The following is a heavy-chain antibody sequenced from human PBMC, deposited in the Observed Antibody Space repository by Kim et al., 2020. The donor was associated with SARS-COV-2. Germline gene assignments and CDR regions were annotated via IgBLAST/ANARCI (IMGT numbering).Heavy chain of an antibody. J-gene: IGHJ5*01. CDR1: GFTFSTSW. V-gene: IGHV3-7*01. CDR2: INHDASSK. Sequence: GGSLRLSCAASGFTFSTSWMSWVRQAPGKGLEWVANINHDASSKNYVDSVKGRVTISRDNAKNSVSLQLNSLRVEDTAVYYCSSHVGYCSGDSCSNWFVS. D-gene: IGHD2-15*01. CDR3: SSHVGYCSGDSCSNWFVS.